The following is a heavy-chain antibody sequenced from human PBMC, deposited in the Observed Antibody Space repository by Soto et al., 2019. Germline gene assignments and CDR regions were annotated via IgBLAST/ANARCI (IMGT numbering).Heavy chain of an antibody. V-gene: IGHV1-8*01. CDR1: GYTFTSYD. J-gene: IGHJ5*02. CDR3: ARGGGGCSSTSCYDNWFDP. CDR2: MNPNSGNT. D-gene: IGHD2-2*01. Sequence: QVQLVQSGAEVKKPGASVKVSCKASGYTFTSYDINWVRQATGQGLEWMGWMNPNSGNTGYAQKFQCRFTMTRNTSISTAYMELSSLRSEDTAVYYCARGGGGCSSTSCYDNWFDPWGQGTLVTVSS.